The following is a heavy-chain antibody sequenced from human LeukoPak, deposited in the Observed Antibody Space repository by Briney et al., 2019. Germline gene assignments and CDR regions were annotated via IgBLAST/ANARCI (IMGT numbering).Heavy chain of an antibody. Sequence: GGSPILSCEASGFLFDTYAMTWVRQAPGKGLEYVSTINAVDADTYYADSVKGRFTVSRDNSKNTLYLQMNSLRVDDTAVYYCAKQFLDANWGPGTLVTVSS. CDR2: INAVDADT. CDR1: GFLFDTYA. CDR3: AKQFLDAN. J-gene: IGHJ4*02. D-gene: IGHD2-21*01. V-gene: IGHV3-23*01.